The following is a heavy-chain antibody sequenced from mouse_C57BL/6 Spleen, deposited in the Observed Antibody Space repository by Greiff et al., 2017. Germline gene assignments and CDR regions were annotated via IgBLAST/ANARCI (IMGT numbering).Heavy chain of an antibody. CDR3: AGGSSYHYAMDY. D-gene: IGHD1-1*01. CDR1: GFSLTSYG. CDR2: IWSGGST. J-gene: IGHJ4*01. V-gene: IGHV2-2*01. Sequence: VQLQQSGPGLVQLSQSLSITCTVSGFSLTSYGVHWVRQSPGKGLEWLGVIWSGGSTDYNAAFISRLSISKDNSKSQVFFKMNSLQADDTAIYYCAGGSSYHYAMDYWGQGTSVTVSS.